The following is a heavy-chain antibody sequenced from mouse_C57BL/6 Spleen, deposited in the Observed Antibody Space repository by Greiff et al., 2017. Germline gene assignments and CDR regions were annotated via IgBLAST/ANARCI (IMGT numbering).Heavy chain of an antibody. D-gene: IGHD1-1*01. V-gene: IGHV1-26*01. CDR1: GYTFTDYY. Sequence: EVQLQQSGPELVKPGASVKISCKASGYTFTDYYMNWVKQSHGKSLEWIGDINPNNGGTSYNQKFKGKATLTVDKSSSTAYMELRSLTSEDSAVYYCARDGYYGSSYWGQGTTLTVSS. J-gene: IGHJ2*01. CDR2: INPNNGGT. CDR3: ARDGYYGSSY.